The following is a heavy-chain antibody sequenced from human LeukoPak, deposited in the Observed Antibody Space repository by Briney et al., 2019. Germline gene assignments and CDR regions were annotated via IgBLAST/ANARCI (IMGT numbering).Heavy chain of an antibody. D-gene: IGHD2-21*02. V-gene: IGHV1-24*01. J-gene: IGHJ4*02. CDR2: FDPEDGET. Sequence: ASVKVSCKVSGYTLTELSMHWVRQAPGKGLEWMGGFDPEDGETIYARKFQGRVTMTEDTSTDTAYMELSSLRSEDTAVYYCATKVTAILASRRYYFDYWGQGTLVTVSS. CDR3: ATKVTAILASRRYYFDY. CDR1: GYTLTELS.